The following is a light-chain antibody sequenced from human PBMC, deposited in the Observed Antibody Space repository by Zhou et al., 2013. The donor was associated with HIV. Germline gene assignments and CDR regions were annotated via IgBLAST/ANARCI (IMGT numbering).Light chain of an antibody. V-gene: IGKV3-20*01. J-gene: IGKJ2*01. CDR2: DAS. CDR1: QSVTSTF. CDR3: QQYNNWPPYT. Sequence: EIVLTQSPGTLSLSPGERATLSCRASQSVTSTFLAWYQQKPGQSPRLLIYDASTRATGIPDRFSGRGSGTAFTLTISSLQSEDFAVYYCQQYNNWPPYTFGQGTKLEIK.